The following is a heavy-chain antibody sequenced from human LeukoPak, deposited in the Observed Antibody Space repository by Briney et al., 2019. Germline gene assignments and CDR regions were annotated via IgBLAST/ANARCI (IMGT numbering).Heavy chain of an antibody. J-gene: IGHJ4*02. V-gene: IGHV3-30*02. CDR1: GFTFSSSG. Sequence: PGGSLRLSCAASGFTFSSSGMHWVRQAPGKGLEWVAFIRFDGSNKYYADSVKGRFTISRDNSKNTLYLHMNSLRAEDTAVYYCAKADDVLIAVAGLFDYWGQGTLVTVSS. CDR2: IRFDGSNK. CDR3: AKADDVLIAVAGLFDY. D-gene: IGHD6-19*01.